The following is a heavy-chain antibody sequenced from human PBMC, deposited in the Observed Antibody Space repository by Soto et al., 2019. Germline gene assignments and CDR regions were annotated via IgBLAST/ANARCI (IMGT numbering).Heavy chain of an antibody. CDR1: GNTLSELS. J-gene: IGHJ3*02. CDR2: FHPEDGEA. Sequence: QVQLVQSGAEVRKPGASVRVSCKVSGNTLSELSMHWVRQPPGKGLEWMGSFHPEDGEAIYAHNFQGKLTMTEDRPSDTLYLGLSSLRSEDTAVYYCVADVFYGYGDYAGADALDIWGPGTVVTVSS. D-gene: IGHD4-17*01. V-gene: IGHV1-24*01. CDR3: VADVFYGYGDYAGADALDI.